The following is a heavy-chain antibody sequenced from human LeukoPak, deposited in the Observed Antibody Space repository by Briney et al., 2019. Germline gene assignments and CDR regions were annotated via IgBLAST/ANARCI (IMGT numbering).Heavy chain of an antibody. J-gene: IGHJ5*02. CDR3: AREADSSTKLSWFDP. D-gene: IGHD6-13*01. Sequence: PGGSLRLSCAASGFTFDDYAMHWVRQAPGKGLEWVSGISWNSGSIGYADSVKGRFTISRDNAKNSLYLQMNSLRAEDTAVYYCAREADSSTKLSWFDPWGQGTLVTVSS. V-gene: IGHV3-9*01. CDR1: GFTFDDYA. CDR2: ISWNSGSI.